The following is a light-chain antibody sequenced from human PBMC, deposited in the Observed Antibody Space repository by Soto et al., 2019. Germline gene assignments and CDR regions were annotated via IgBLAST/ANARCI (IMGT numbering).Light chain of an antibody. CDR2: EVE. V-gene: IGLV2-14*01. CDR3: SSYTTSYFYV. J-gene: IGLJ1*01. CDR1: GRDIGAYNY. Sequence: SVLTQPASVSGSPGQSITISCTGSGRDIGAYNYVSWYQQHPGKAPKLIIYEVENRPSGVSNRFSASKSAFTASLTISGLQAEDEADYYCSSYTTSYFYVFGPGTKVTVL.